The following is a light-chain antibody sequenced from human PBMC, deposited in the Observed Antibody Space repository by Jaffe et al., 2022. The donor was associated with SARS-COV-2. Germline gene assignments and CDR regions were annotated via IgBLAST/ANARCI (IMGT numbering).Light chain of an antibody. CDR3: CSYAGGDTWV. V-gene: IGLV2-11*01. CDR1: SSDVGAYNY. CDR2: DVT. J-gene: IGLJ3*02. Sequence: QSALTQPRSVSGSPGQSVTISCTGTSSDVGAYNYVSWYQQHPGKAPKLMMYDVTKRPSGVPDRFSGSKSDNTVSLTISGLQAEDEADYYCCSYAGGDTWVFGGGTKLTVL.